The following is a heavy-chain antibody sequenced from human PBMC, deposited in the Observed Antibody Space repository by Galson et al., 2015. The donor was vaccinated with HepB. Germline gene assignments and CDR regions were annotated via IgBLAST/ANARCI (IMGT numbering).Heavy chain of an antibody. J-gene: IGHJ4*02. V-gene: IGHV4-59*08. CDR1: HGAINHYY. CDR3: ARHPGRGSVGYAFDL. D-gene: IGHD5-12*01. CDR2: IRYTGDT. Sequence: SETLSLTCSVSHGAINHYYWSWIRQSPGKRPEWIGYIRYTGDTTYNPSLGYRVGMSVDTSINQVSLWLTSVTAADTAVYYCARHPGRGSVGYAFDLWGQGTLVTVS.